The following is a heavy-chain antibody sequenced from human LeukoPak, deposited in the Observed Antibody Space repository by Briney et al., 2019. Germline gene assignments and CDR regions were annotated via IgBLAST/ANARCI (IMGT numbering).Heavy chain of an antibody. CDR1: GGSVSSYY. Sequence: SETLSLTCTVSGGSVSSYYWSWIRQPPGKGLESIGYIYYSGSTNYNPSLESRVTISLDTSKNQFSLKLSSVTAADTAVYYCARDGYYGSGLDYWGQGTLVTVSS. J-gene: IGHJ4*02. CDR2: IYYSGST. V-gene: IGHV4-59*02. D-gene: IGHD3-10*01. CDR3: ARDGYYGSGLDY.